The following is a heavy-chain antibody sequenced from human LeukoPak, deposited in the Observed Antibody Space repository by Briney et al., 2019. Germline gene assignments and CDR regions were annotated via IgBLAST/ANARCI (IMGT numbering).Heavy chain of an antibody. Sequence: SETLSLTCAVYGGSFSGYFWSWIRQSPGKGLEWIGEINHSGSTYYNPSLKSRVTISVDTSKNQFSLKLSSVTAADTAVYYCATAGQISGIAAYWGQGTLVTVSS. V-gene: IGHV4-34*01. CDR2: INHSGST. D-gene: IGHD6-25*01. J-gene: IGHJ4*02. CDR3: ATAGQISGIAAY. CDR1: GGSFSGYF.